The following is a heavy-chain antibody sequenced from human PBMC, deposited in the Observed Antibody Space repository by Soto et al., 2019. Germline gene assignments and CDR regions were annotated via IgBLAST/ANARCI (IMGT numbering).Heavy chain of an antibody. CDR3: ARCRDAFGFDS. J-gene: IGHJ4*02. Sequence: TSGTLSLTRTVSGGSLSSGDYYWNWVRQRPGKGLEWIGNIFYSGSTYYNPSLMSRLTIAVDTSGHHFSLKLTSVTAADTAVYYCARCRDAFGFDSWGQGTLVTVSS. CDR1: GGSLSSGDYY. V-gene: IGHV4-31*02. D-gene: IGHD2-15*01. CDR2: IFYSGST.